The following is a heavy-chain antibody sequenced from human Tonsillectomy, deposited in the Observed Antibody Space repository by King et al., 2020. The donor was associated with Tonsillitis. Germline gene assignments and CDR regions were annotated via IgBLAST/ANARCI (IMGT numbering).Heavy chain of an antibody. CDR2: IYDTGST. J-gene: IGHJ3*02. V-gene: IGHV4-59*01. Sequence: VQLQESGPGLVKPSETLSLTCTVSGGSFSGYYWDWVRQPPGKGLEWIGYIYDTGSTHYPSLRGRVTISVDTSKNQFSLKLTSVTAADTAMYYCARDLLKDDILTGYNHDAFDIWGQGTMVTVSS. D-gene: IGHD3-9*01. CDR3: ARDLLKDDILTGYNHDAFDI. CDR1: GGSFSGYY.